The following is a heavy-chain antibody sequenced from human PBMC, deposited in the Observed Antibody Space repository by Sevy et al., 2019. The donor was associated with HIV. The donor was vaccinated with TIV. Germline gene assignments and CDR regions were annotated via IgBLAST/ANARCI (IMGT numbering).Heavy chain of an antibody. CDR1: GFTFSGSA. J-gene: IGHJ3*02. V-gene: IGHV3-73*01. Sequence: GGSLRLSCAASGFTFSGSAMHWVRQASGKGLEWVGRIRSKANSYATAYAASVKGRFTISREDSKNTAYLQMNSLKTEDTAVYYCTRRLIVPPGAFDIWGQGTMVTVSS. CDR2: IRSKANSYAT. D-gene: IGHD3-22*01. CDR3: TRRLIVPPGAFDI.